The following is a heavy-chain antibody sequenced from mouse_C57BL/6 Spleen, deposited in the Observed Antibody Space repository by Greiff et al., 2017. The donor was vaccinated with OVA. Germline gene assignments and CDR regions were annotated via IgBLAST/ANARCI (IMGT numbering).Heavy chain of an antibody. CDR1: GYTFTSYW. Sequence: QVQLQQPGAELVKPGASVKMSCKASGYTFTSYWITWVKQRPGQGLEWIGDIYPGSGSTNYNEKFKSKATLTVDTSSSTAYMQLSSLTSEDSAVYYCARDGYYVDYFDDWGQGTTLTVSS. CDR3: ARDGYYVDYFDD. J-gene: IGHJ2*01. CDR2: IYPGSGST. D-gene: IGHD2-3*01. V-gene: IGHV1-55*01.